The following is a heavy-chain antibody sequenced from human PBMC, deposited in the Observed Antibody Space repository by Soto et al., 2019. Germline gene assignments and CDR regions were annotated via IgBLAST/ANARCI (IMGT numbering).Heavy chain of an antibody. CDR3: ARGGGVGVAGSAAFDM. J-gene: IGHJ3*02. D-gene: IGHD3-3*01. CDR2: INPATGAA. CDR1: GYPVTAYY. V-gene: IGHV1-2*02. Sequence: QLHLVQSGAVVKKPGASVTVSCSASGYPVTAYYMHWVRQAPGRGLEWMGGINPATGAAKYTQTFQGRVTMTMGTSTGTVFMELSGLTSEDTADFYCARGGGVGVAGSAAFDMWGQGTLVTVSS.